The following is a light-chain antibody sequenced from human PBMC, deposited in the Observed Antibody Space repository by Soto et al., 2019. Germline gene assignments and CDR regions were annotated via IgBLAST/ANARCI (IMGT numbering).Light chain of an antibody. Sequence: DIPMTQSPSSLSASVGDRVTITCRASQSISSYLNWYQQKPGKAPNLLIYAASSLQTGVPSRFSGSGSGTDFTLTISSLQPEDFATYYCQQSYSTLGTFGQGTKVEIK. V-gene: IGKV1-39*01. CDR2: AAS. J-gene: IGKJ1*01. CDR3: QQSYSTLGT. CDR1: QSISSY.